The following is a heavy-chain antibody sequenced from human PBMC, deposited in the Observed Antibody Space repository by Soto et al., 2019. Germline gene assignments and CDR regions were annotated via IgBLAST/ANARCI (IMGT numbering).Heavy chain of an antibody. D-gene: IGHD2-15*01. CDR2: ISYSGSA. J-gene: IGHJ4*02. CDR1: GGSISSGNYY. CDR3: ATMGTPATGLYYFDF. V-gene: IGHV4-30-4*01. Sequence: QVQLQESGPGLVKPSQTLSLTCTVSGGSISSGNYYWSWIRQPPGKGLEWIGFISYSGSAYYNPSPKGRVTLSVDTSKNQFSLNLSFVTAADTAVYYCATMGTPATGLYYFDFWGQGTLFTVSS.